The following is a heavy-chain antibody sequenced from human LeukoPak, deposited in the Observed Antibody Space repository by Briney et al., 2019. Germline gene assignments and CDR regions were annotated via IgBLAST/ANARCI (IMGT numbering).Heavy chain of an antibody. CDR2: IHNDGDGP. CDR3: ARDRPHNWFDP. J-gene: IGHJ5*02. CDR1: GFTFRHYW. Sequence: GGSLTLSCPPSGFTFRHYWMHWVHQAPGKGLVWVAHIHNDGDGPTYADSVKGRFTISRDNAKNTLYLQMNSQRAEDTAVYYCARDRPHNWFDPWGQGTLVTVSS. V-gene: IGHV3-74*01.